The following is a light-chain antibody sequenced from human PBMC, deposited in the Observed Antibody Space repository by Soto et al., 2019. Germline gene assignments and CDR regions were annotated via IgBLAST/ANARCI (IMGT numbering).Light chain of an antibody. J-gene: IGKJ3*01. CDR3: QQRSNWLFT. Sequence: EIVLTQSPATLSLSPGERATLSCRASQSVSSYLAWYQQKPGQAPRLLIYDASSRATGIPARFSGGGSGTAFTLTISSLEPADFAVYYCQQRSNWLFTFGPGTKVDI. CDR2: DAS. V-gene: IGKV3-11*01. CDR1: QSVSSY.